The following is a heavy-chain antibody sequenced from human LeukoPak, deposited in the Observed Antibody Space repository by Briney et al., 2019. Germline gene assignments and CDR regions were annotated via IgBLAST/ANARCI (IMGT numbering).Heavy chain of an antibody. CDR2: IYHSGST. CDR3: ASLTPAINYYDTRGYHPEY. Sequence: NPSETLSLTCAVSGGSISSSNWWSWVRQPPGKGLEWIGEIYHSGSTNYNPSLKSRVTISVDKSKNQFSLKLRSVTAADTAVYYCASLTPAINYYDTRGYHPEYWGQGALVTVPS. D-gene: IGHD3-22*01. J-gene: IGHJ4*02. V-gene: IGHV4-4*02. CDR1: GGSISSSNW.